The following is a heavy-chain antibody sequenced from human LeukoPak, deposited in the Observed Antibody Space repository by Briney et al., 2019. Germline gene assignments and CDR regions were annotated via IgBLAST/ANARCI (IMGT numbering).Heavy chain of an antibody. D-gene: IGHD1-26*01. CDR2: INSDGSST. V-gene: IGHV3-74*01. CDR3: ASPGATSKFDY. J-gene: IGHJ4*02. CDR1: GFTFSSNW. Sequence: GGSLRLSCVASGFTFSSNWMHWVRQAPGKGLVWVSRINSDGSSTSYADSVKGRFTISRDNAKNTLYLQMNSLRAEDTAVCFCASPGATSKFDYWGQGTQVTVSS.